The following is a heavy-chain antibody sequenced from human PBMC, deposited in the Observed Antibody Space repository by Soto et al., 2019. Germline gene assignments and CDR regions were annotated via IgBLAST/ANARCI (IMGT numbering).Heavy chain of an antibody. CDR1: GGSINSGGYS. V-gene: IGHV4-30-2*01. J-gene: IGHJ5*02. D-gene: IGHD6-6*01. CDR3: ARDGVEYSSSSGGFDP. Sequence: QLQLQESGSGLVKPSQTLSLTCAVSGGSINSGGYSWSWIRQPPGKGLEWIGYIYHSGSTYYNPSLKSRVTISVDRSKNQFSLKLSSVTAADTAVYYCARDGVEYSSSSGGFDPWGQGTLVTVSS. CDR2: IYHSGST.